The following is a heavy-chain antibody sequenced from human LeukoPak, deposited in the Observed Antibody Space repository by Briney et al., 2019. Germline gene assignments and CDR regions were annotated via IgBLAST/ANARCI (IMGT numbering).Heavy chain of an antibody. D-gene: IGHD6-6*01. J-gene: IGHJ4*02. CDR1: GFTFSDYY. CDR2: ITNSGNTI. V-gene: IGHV3-11*04. Sequence: GGSLRLSCAASGFTFSDYYMSWIRQAPGKGLEWVSYITNSGNTIYYADSVKGRFTISRDNSKNTLYLQMNSLRAEDTAVYYCARDEYSSSSYFDYWGQGTLVTVSS. CDR3: ARDEYSSSSYFDY.